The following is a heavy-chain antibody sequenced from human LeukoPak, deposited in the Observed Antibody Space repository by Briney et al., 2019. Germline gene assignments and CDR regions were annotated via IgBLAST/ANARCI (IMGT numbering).Heavy chain of an antibody. CDR2: IYYSGST. J-gene: IGHJ6*03. CDR1: GGSISSSSYY. V-gene: IGHV4-39*07. D-gene: IGHD4-11*01. CDR3: ARLTGDYSNSIYYYYYYMDV. Sequence: SETLSLTCTVSGGSISSSSYYWGWIRQPPGKGLEWIGSIYYSGSTYYNPSLKSRVTISVDTSKNQFSLKLSSVTAADTAVYYCARLTGDYSNSIYYYYYYMDVWGKGTTVTVSS.